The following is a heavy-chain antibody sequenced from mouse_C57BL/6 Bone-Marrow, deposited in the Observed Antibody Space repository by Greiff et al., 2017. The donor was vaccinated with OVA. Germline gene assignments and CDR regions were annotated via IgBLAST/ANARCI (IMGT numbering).Heavy chain of an antibody. Sequence: ADGSMKLSCAASGFTFSDAWMDWVRQSPEKGLEWVAEIRNKANNHATYYAESVKGRFTISRDDSKSSVYLQMNSLRAEDTGIYYCTRSYPYWYFDVWGTGTTVTVSS. CDR1: GFTFSDAW. V-gene: IGHV6-6*01. D-gene: IGHD2-12*01. CDR3: TRSYPYWYFDV. CDR2: IRNKANNHAT. J-gene: IGHJ1*03.